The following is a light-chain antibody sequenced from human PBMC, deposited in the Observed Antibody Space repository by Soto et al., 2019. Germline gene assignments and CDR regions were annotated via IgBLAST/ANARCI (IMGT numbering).Light chain of an antibody. Sequence: EIVMTQFPATLSVSPGERATLSCRASQSVSSNLAWYQQKPGQAPSLLIYGASTRATGVPARFSGSGSGTEFTLTISSLMSDDSAVYYCQQYNGWPTFGQGTKVDIK. J-gene: IGKJ1*01. V-gene: IGKV3-15*01. CDR1: QSVSSN. CDR3: QQYNGWPT. CDR2: GAS.